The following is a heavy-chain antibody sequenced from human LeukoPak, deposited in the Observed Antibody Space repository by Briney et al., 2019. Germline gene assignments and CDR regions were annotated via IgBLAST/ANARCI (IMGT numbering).Heavy chain of an antibody. CDR3: ARGNILTGYCFDF. V-gene: IGHV4-34*01. CDR2: IHYSGAT. D-gene: IGHD3-9*01. J-gene: IGHJ4*02. Sequence: SETLSLTCAVYGGSITGYYRSWIRQTPGRGLEWVGEIHYSGATSYNPSLKSRATISTDTSKNQFSLRLSSVTAADTAVYYCARGNILTGYCFDFWGQGALVTVSS. CDR1: GGSITGYY.